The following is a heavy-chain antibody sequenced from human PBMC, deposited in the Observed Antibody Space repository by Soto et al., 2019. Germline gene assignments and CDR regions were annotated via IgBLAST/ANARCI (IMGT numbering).Heavy chain of an antibody. CDR3: ARGGYYDSSGDSGYYGMDV. V-gene: IGHV1-46*01. CDR1: GYTFTSYH. J-gene: IGHJ6*02. CDR2: INPSGGST. Sequence: SVEVSCPASGYTFTSYHMQFVRQAPGQGLEWMGIINPSGGSTSYAQKFQGRVTMTRDTSTSTVYMELSSLRSEDTAVYYCARGGYYDSSGDSGYYGMDVWGQGTTVTGSS. D-gene: IGHD3-22*01.